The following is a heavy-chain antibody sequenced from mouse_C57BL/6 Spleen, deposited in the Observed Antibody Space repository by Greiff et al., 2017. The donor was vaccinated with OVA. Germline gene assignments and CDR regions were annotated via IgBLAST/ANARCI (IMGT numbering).Heavy chain of an antibody. D-gene: IGHD4-1*01. Sequence: QVQLQQPGAELVKPGASVKLSCKASGYTFTSYWMHWVKQRPGQGLEWIGMIHPNSGSTNYNEKFKSKATLTVDKSSSTAYMQLSSLTSEDSAVYYCARGGKTGTNYYAMDYWGQGTSVTVSS. CDR3: ARGGKTGTNYYAMDY. V-gene: IGHV1-64*01. CDR2: IHPNSGST. CDR1: GYTFTSYW. J-gene: IGHJ4*01.